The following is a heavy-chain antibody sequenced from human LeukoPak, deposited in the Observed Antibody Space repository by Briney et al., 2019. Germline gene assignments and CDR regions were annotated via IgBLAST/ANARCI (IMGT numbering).Heavy chain of an antibody. J-gene: IGHJ5*02. CDR1: GLTFSSNS. CDR2: ISVSGIT. V-gene: IGHV3-23*01. D-gene: IGHD2-15*01. Sequence: GGSLRLSCAASGLTFSSNSMSWVRQPPGKGLEWVSGISVSGITVYADSVKGRLAISRDNSKNTLYLQMNNLRAEDTALYYCAKGFSVRGRFDPWGQGTLVTVSS. CDR3: AKGFSVRGRFDP.